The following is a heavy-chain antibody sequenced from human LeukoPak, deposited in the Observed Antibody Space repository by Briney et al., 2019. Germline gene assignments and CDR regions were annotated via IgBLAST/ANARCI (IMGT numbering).Heavy chain of an antibody. J-gene: IGHJ4*02. CDR3: ARESAGDGYCSGGSCYGLDY. V-gene: IGHV4-31*03. CDR2: IYYSGST. Sequence: PSQTLSLTCTVSGGSISSGGYYWSWVRQHPGKGLEWIGYIYYSGSTYYNPSLKSRVTISVDTSKNQFSLKLSSVTAADTAVYYCARESAGDGYCSGGSCYGLDYWGQGTLVTVSS. CDR1: GGSISSGGYY. D-gene: IGHD2-15*01.